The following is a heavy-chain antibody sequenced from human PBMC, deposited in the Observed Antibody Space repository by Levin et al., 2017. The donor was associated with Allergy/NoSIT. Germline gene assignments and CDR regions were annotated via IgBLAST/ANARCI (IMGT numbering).Heavy chain of an antibody. CDR2: IYPSDSDA. D-gene: IGHD4-17*01. J-gene: IGHJ3*02. V-gene: IGHV5-51*01. CDR1: GYTFSSYW. CDR3: ARLRRIAVRYDAFAI. Sequence: PGGSLRLSCKGSGYTFSSYWIGWVRQKPGKGLEWMGIIYPSDSDARYSPSFQGQVTISADKSISTAFLQWSSLKASDSAMYYCARLRRIAVRYDAFAIWGQGTMVSVSS.